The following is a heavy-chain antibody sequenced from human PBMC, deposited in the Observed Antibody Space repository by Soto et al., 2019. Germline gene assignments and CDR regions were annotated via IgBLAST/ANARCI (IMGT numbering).Heavy chain of an antibody. CDR1: GFTFSSYA. J-gene: IGHJ3*02. CDR2: IYSGGST. CDR3: ARPSSDSWIDAFDI. V-gene: IGHV3-30*14. D-gene: IGHD6-13*01. Sequence: QVQLVESGGGVVQPGRSLRLSCAASGFTFSSYAMHWVRQAPGKGLEWVAVIYSGGSTYYADSVKGRFTISRDNSKNTLYLQMNSLRAEDTAVYYCARPSSDSWIDAFDIWGQGTMVTVSS.